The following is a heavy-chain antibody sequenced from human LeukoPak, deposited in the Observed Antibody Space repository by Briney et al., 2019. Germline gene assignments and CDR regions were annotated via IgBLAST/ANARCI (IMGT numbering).Heavy chain of an antibody. CDR2: IKADGSEK. J-gene: IGHJ6*03. Sequence: PGGSLRPSCAASGFTFSNYLMTWVRQAPGKGLEWVADIKADGSEKYYVDSVKGRFTILRDNAKNSLYLQMNSLRAEDTAVYYCARDVYDFWSGTYMDVWGKGTTVTVSS. D-gene: IGHD3-3*01. V-gene: IGHV3-7*01. CDR3: ARDVYDFWSGTYMDV. CDR1: GFTFSNYL.